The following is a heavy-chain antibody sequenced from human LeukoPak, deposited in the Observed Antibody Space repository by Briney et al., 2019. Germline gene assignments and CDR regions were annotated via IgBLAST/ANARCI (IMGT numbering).Heavy chain of an antibody. CDR3: ARVMTTVTPQGWFDP. CDR2: IYTSGST. D-gene: IGHD4-17*01. V-gene: IGHV4-61*02. Sequence: PSETLSLTCTVSGGSISSGDYYWSWIRQPAGRGLEWIGRIYTSGSTNYTPSLKSRVTISVDTSKNQFSLRLSSVTAADTAVYYCARVMTTVTPQGWFDPWGQGTLVTVSS. CDR1: GGSISSGDYY. J-gene: IGHJ5*02.